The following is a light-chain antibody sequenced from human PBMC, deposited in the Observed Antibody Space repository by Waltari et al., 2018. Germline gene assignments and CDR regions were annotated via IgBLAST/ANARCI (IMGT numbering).Light chain of an antibody. V-gene: IGLV1-44*01. J-gene: IGLJ1*01. CDR2: SND. CDR1: ASNIGSKN. Sequence: QSILTQPPSVSGTPRQRVTISCSGSASNIGSKNVNWYQHLPGTAPKIVISSNDQRPSGVPDRVSGSKSGTSASLASNGLQSEDEADYYCVAWDDSLRGPVFGTGTKVTVL. CDR3: VAWDDSLRGPV.